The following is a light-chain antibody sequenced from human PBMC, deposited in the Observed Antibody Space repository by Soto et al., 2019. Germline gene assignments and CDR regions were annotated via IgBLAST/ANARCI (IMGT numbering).Light chain of an antibody. CDR2: RAS. CDR3: QQYGSSSWT. J-gene: IGKJ1*01. Sequence: EIVLTQSPGTLSLSPGERATLSCRASQSVSSRYFAWYHQRFGQTPRLLIYRASSRSTGIPDRFGGSGSATDFTLTISRLEPEDFEVYYCQQYGSSSWTFGQGTKVEIK. CDR1: QSVSSRY. V-gene: IGKV3-20*01.